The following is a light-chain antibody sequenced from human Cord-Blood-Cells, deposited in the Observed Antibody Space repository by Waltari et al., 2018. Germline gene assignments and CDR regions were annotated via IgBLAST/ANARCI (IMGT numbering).Light chain of an antibody. Sequence: QSALTQPAPVSGSPGQSITISGTGTSSDVGGNNYVSWYQQHPGKAPKLMIYDVSNRPSGVSNRFSGSKSGNTASLTISGLQAEDEADYYCSSYTSSSTYWVFGGGTKLTVL. CDR1: SSDVGGNNY. J-gene: IGLJ3*02. CDR2: DVS. CDR3: SSYTSSSTYWV. V-gene: IGLV2-14*01.